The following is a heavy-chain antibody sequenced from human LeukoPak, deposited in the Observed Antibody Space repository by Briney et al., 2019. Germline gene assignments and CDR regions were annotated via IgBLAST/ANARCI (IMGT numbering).Heavy chain of an antibody. CDR1: GGSISNYY. CDR3: ARSHPSGSYYNLNDF. CDR2: IYYSGST. V-gene: IGHV4-59*01. D-gene: IGHD3-10*01. J-gene: IGHJ4*02. Sequence: PSETLSLTCTASGGSISNYYWSWIRQPPGKGLEWIGYIYYSGSTNYNPSLRSRVTISVDTSQNEFSLNLISVTAADTGMYYCARSHPSGSYYNLNDFWGQGTLVTVSS.